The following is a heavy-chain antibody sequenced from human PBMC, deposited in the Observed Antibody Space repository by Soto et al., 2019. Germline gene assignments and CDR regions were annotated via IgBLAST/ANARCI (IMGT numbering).Heavy chain of an antibody. J-gene: IGHJ6*02. D-gene: IGHD3-3*01. CDR2: ISRNNGSR. CDR1: GFTFAGYA. CDR3: AKATHRSPYDFWSGKEGGMDV. Sequence: GGSLRLSCAPSGFTFAGYAMHWVRQAPGKGLERVSGISRNNGSRGYANNEKGRFTISRDNAKNSLYLQMNSLRAEDSSLYYCAKATHRSPYDFWSGKEGGMDVWGQGT. V-gene: IGHV3-9*01.